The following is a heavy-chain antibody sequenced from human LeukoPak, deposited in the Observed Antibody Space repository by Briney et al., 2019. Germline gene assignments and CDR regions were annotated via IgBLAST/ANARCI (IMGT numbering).Heavy chain of an antibody. CDR3: ARSIGDYYDSSAIHLDY. CDR1: GFTFSSYA. Sequence: PGGSLRLSCAASGFTFSSYAMHWVRQAPGKGLEWVAVISYDGSNKYYADSVKGRFTISRDNSKNTLYLQMNSLRAEDTAVYYCARSIGDYYDSSAIHLDYWGQGTLVTVSS. CDR2: ISYDGSNK. D-gene: IGHD3-22*01. V-gene: IGHV3-30*04. J-gene: IGHJ4*02.